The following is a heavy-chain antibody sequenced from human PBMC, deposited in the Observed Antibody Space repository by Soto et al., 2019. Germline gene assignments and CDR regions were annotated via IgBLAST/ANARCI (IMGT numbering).Heavy chain of an antibody. V-gene: IGHV4-39*01. CDR1: NGSISSSNYY. J-gene: IGHJ2*01. Sequence: PSVTMSVTCTVANGSISSSNYYWAWISKPPGKGLEWIGSIYYSGTTYYKPSLKSRLTISVDTSKNQFSLRLTSVPAADTAVYYCARRDFYGGNFDLWGRGTLVTVSS. CDR3: ARRDFYGGNFDL. CDR2: IYYSGTT. D-gene: IGHD3-16*01.